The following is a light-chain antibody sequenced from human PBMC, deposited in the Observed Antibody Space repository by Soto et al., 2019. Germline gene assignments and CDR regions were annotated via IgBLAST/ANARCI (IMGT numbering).Light chain of an antibody. CDR3: QQRRSWPPTIT. CDR1: QSVSSC. J-gene: IGKJ5*01. CDR2: DGS. V-gene: IGKV3-11*01. Sequence: IVLTQSPATLSLSPGERATLSFSSSQSVSSCLAWYQQKPGQAPRLLIYDGSNRATGIPARFSGSGSGTDFTLTISSLEPEDFAVYYCQQRRSWPPTITFGQGTRWRL.